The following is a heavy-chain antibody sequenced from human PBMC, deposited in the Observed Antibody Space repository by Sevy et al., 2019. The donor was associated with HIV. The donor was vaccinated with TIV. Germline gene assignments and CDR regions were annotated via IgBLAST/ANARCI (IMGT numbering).Heavy chain of an antibody. CDR3: ARARFLEWELDV. D-gene: IGHD3-3*01. J-gene: IGHJ6*04. Sequence: ASVKVSCKTSGYRFTDFSIHWVRQSPGQGLEWVGWINPKSGGTEFARKFKGRVTLTTDMSIGTVYLDLSRLRYDDTATYFCARARFLEWELDVWGKGATVTVSS. CDR2: INPKSGGT. V-gene: IGHV1-2*02. CDR1: GYRFTDFS.